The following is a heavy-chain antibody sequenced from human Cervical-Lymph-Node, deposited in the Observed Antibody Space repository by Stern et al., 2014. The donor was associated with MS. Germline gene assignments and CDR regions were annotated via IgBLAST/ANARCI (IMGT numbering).Heavy chain of an antibody. CDR2: IIPIFGPA. CDR3: ARLGSGYDSSYLDF. J-gene: IGHJ4*02. CDR1: GGTFSTER. D-gene: IGHD5-12*01. V-gene: IGHV1-69*01. Sequence: VQLVESGSVAKKPGSSVKVSCKVSGGTFSTERISWVRQAPGQGLEWMGFIIPIFGPADYARQFQDRVTIIADESTSEVHMELSSLRSEDTGVYYCARLGSGYDSSYLDFWGQGSLVTVSS.